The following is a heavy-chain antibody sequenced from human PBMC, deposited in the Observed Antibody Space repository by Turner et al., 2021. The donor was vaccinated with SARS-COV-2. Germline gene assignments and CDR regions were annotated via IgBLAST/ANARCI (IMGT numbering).Heavy chain of an antibody. D-gene: IGHD2-15*01. CDR1: GGSISSSSYY. CDR2: IYYGGST. V-gene: IGHV4-39*01. J-gene: IGHJ6*02. CDR3: AGEVEVVATTDYGVDV. Sequence: QLQLQESCPGLVKPSETLSLTGTVSGGSISSSSYYWGWIRQHPGKGLEWIGSIYYGGSTYYDTSLKSRVTISVDTSKNQFSLKLSFVTAADTAGDYCAGEVEVVATTDYGVDVWGQGTTVTVSS.